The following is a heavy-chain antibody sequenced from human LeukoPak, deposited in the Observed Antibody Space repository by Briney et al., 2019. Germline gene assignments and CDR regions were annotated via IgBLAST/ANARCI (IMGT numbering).Heavy chain of an antibody. J-gene: IGHJ4*02. CDR2: FSNSGTK. CDR1: GRSISDYY. D-gene: IGHD7-27*01. V-gene: IGHV4-59*12. CDR3: ARGSNWGDY. Sequence: SETLSLTCTVSGRSISDYYWSWIRQPPGKGLEWIGYFSNSGTKNYNPSLKGRVTMSVDTSKNQFSLKLSSVTAADTAVYYCARGSNWGDYWGQGTLVSVCS.